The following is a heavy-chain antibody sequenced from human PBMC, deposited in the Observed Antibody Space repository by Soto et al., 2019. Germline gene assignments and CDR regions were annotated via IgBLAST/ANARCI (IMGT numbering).Heavy chain of an antibody. CDR2: ISGSGGST. D-gene: IGHD6-19*01. V-gene: IGHV3-23*01. CDR3: ASGAGYPSYFGY. CDR1: GFTFSSYA. J-gene: IGHJ4*02. Sequence: EVQLLECGGGLVQPGGSLRLSCAASGFTFSSYAMSWVRQAPGKGLEWVSAISGSGGSTYYADSVKGRFTISRDNSKNTLYLQMNSLRAEDTAVYYCASGAGYPSYFGYWGQGTLVTVSS.